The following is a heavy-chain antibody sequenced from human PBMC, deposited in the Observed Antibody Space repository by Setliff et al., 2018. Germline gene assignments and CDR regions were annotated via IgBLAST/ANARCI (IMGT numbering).Heavy chain of an antibody. CDR2: IYHNGNT. V-gene: IGHV4-59*01. CDR1: GGSISPYF. D-gene: IGHD6-13*01. Sequence: SETLSLTCSVSGGSISPYFWSWIRQPPGKGLEWIGYIYHNGNTNFNPSLKTRVTMSVDTSKNQFALNLTSVTAADTAVYYCVRDRAAYSYGLDVWGQGTTVTVSS. J-gene: IGHJ6*02. CDR3: VRDRAAYSYGLDV.